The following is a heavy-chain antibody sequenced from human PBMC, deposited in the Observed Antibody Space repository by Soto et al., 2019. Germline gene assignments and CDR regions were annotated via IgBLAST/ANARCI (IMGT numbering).Heavy chain of an antibody. CDR3: GRGRSGQIVVFY. CDR1: GYTFPGHY. CDR2: IGPGSGAT. V-gene: IGHV1-2*02. J-gene: IGHJ4*02. D-gene: IGHD1-26*01. Sequence: ASVKVSCKASGYTFPGHYIHWVRQAPEQGPEWMGEIGPGSGATRYAQRFQGRVTMTRDMSITTVYMELNNLSPDDTAVYYCGRGRSGQIVVFYWGQGTPVTVSS.